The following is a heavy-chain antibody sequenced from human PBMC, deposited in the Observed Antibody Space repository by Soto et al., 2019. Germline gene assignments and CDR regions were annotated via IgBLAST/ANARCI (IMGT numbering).Heavy chain of an antibody. Sequence: QVPLVQSGAEEKKPGASVKVSCKASGYTCTSYVMHCVRQAPGKRLEWMGWINAGNGNTKYSQKFQGRVTITRDTSASTADMELSSLRSEDTAVYYCARGVAPYDFDYWGQGTLVTVSS. CDR2: INAGNGNT. CDR3: ARGVAPYDFDY. D-gene: IGHD2-15*01. CDR1: GYTCTSYV. V-gene: IGHV1-3*05. J-gene: IGHJ4*02.